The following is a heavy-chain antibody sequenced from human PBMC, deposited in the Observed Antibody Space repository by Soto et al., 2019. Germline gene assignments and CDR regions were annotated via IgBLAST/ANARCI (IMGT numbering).Heavy chain of an antibody. J-gene: IGHJ5*02. CDR1: GVSISSGGYS. Sequence: QVQLQESGSGLVKPSQTLSLTCEVSGVSISSGGYSWSWIRQSPGKGLEWMGYIFHSGTTAYHPSLKSRLTISVDRSKNQFSLRLRSVTAADTALYYCARAGGSGPLDDWFDPWGQGTLVTVSS. D-gene: IGHD3-10*01. CDR2: IFHSGTT. CDR3: ARAGGSGPLDDWFDP. V-gene: IGHV4-30-2*06.